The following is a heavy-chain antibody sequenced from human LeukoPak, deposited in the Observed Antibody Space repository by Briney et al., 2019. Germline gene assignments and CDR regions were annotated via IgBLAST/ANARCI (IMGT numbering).Heavy chain of an antibody. CDR2: INHSGGT. Sequence: SETLSLTRAVYGGSFSVYYWRCIRHPPEKGREWIGEINHSGGTNYNPSLKSRVTISVDTSKNQFSLKLSSVTAADTAVYYCARVGNRSSSFNLFDYWGQGTLVTVSS. CDR1: GGSFSVYY. J-gene: IGHJ4*02. V-gene: IGHV4-34*01. CDR3: ARVGNRSSSFNLFDY. D-gene: IGHD6-13*01.